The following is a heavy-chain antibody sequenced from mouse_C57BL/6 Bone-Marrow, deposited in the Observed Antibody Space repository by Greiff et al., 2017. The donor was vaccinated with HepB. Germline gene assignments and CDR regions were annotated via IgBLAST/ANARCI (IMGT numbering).Heavy chain of an antibody. J-gene: IGHJ2*01. Sequence: QVQLQQPGAELVRPGTSVKLSCKASGYTFTSYWMHWVKQRPGQGLEWIGVIDPSDSYTNYNQKFKGKATLTVDTSSSTAYMQLSSLTSEDSAVYYCARITTVVGGYFDYWGQGTTLTVSS. D-gene: IGHD1-1*01. V-gene: IGHV1-59*01. CDR3: ARITTVVGGYFDY. CDR2: IDPSDSYT. CDR1: GYTFTSYW.